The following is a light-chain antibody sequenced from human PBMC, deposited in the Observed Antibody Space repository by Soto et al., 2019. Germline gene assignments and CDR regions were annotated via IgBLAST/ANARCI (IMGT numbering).Light chain of an antibody. CDR3: QQYYSTPYT. J-gene: IGKJ2*01. Sequence: DIVMTQSQDSLAVSLGERATINCKSSQSVLYSSNNKNYLAWYQQKPGQPPKLLIYWASTRESGVPDRFSGSGSGTDVTLTSSSLQAEDVAVYYCQQYYSTPYTFGQGTKLEIK. CDR1: QSVLYSSNNKNY. CDR2: WAS. V-gene: IGKV4-1*01.